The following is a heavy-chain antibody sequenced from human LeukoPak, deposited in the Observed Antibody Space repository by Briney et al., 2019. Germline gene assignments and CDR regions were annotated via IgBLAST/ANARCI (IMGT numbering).Heavy chain of an antibody. CDR3: ARDLDSSTWYRGFDY. D-gene: IGHD6-13*01. CDR2: IRVDENNK. J-gene: IGHJ4*02. Sequence: GGSLRLSCATSGFTFSPYWMHWVRQAPGKGLEWVAFIRVDENNKYYADSVKGRFTISRDNSKNTLYLQMNSLRAEDTAVYYCARDLDSSTWYRGFDYWGQGTLITVSS. CDR1: GFTFSPYW. V-gene: IGHV3-30*02.